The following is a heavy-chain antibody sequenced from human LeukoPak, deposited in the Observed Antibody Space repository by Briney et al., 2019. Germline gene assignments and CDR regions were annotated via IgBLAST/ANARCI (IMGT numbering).Heavy chain of an antibody. J-gene: IGHJ4*02. D-gene: IGHD6-13*01. CDR1: GGSITNYY. CDR3: ARDAGGSTWPPFDY. Sequence: SETLSLTCTVSGGSITNYYWAWIRQPPGKGLEWIGNIYYTGGTKYNPSLRSRVTISVDPSKNQFSLKLSSVTAADTAVYYCARDAGGSTWPPFDYWGQGTLVTVSS. V-gene: IGHV4-59*12. CDR2: IYYTGGT.